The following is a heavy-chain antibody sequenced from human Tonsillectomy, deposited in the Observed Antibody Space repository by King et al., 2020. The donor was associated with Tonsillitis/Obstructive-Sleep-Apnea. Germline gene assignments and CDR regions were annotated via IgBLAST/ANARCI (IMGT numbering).Heavy chain of an antibody. D-gene: IGHD5-18*01. V-gene: IGHV3-9*01. Sequence: VQLVESGGGLVQPGRSLRLSCAASGFTFDDYAMHWVRQAPGKGLEWVSGINWNSGNIGYADSVKGRFTISRDNAKNSLYLQMNSLRAEDTALYYCAKDTGWGYALVDYWGQGTLVTVSS. CDR3: AKDTGWGYALVDY. CDR1: GFTFDDYA. J-gene: IGHJ4*02. CDR2: INWNSGNI.